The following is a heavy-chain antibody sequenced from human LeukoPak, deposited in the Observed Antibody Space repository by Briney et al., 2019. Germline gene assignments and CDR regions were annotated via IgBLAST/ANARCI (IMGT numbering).Heavy chain of an antibody. CDR3: AKVRGVLLGDAFDI. V-gene: IGHV3-9*01. CDR1: GFIFSNNA. D-gene: IGHD3-10*01. J-gene: IGHJ3*02. CDR2: ISWNSGSI. Sequence: GRSPRLSCAATGFIFSNNAMHWVRQAPGKGLEWVSGISWNSGSIGYADSVKGRFTISRDNAKSSLYLQMNSLRAEDTALYYCAKVRGVLLGDAFDIWGQGTMVTVSS.